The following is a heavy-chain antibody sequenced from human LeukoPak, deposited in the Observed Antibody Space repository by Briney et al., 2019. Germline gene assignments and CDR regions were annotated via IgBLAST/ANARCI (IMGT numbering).Heavy chain of an antibody. CDR3: ASRPIAAAGTPLPIVYGP. D-gene: IGHD6-13*01. V-gene: IGHV4-38-2*02. Sequence: SETLSLTCTVSGYSISSGYYWGWIRQPPGKGLEWIGSIYHSGSTYYNPSLKSRVTISVDASKNQFSLKLSSVTAADTAVYYCASRPIAAAGTPLPIVYGPWGQGTLVTVSS. J-gene: IGHJ5*02. CDR1: GYSISSGYY. CDR2: IYHSGST.